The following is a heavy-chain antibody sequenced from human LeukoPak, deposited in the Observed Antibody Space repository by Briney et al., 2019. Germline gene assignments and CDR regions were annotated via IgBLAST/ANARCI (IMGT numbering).Heavy chain of an antibody. D-gene: IGHD6-13*01. Sequence: GRSLRLSCAASGFTFDDYAMHWVRQAPGKGLEWVSGTSWNSGSIGYADSVKGRFTISRDSAKNSLYLQMDSLRAEDTALYYCAKSSSSWQTEWFFDLWGRGTLVTVSS. V-gene: IGHV3-9*01. J-gene: IGHJ2*01. CDR1: GFTFDDYA. CDR3: AKSSSSWQTEWFFDL. CDR2: TSWNSGSI.